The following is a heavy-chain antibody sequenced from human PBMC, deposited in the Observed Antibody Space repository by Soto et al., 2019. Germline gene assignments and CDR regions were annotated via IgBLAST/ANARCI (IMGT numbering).Heavy chain of an antibody. D-gene: IGHD1-1*01. CDR2: ISGGGDNT. J-gene: IGHJ4*02. CDR3: AKRERWPASGPY. V-gene: IGHV3-23*01. CDR1: GFTFSSYS. Sequence: EVQLLESGGGLVQPGGSLRLSCAASGFTFSSYSMTWVRQAPGKSLEWVSDISGGGDNTYYADSVKGRFTISRDNSKSTLYLQLNSLRAEDTALYYCAKRERWPASGPYWGQGTLVTVSS.